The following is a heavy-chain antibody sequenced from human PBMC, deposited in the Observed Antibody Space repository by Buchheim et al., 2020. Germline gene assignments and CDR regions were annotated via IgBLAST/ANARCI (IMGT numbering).Heavy chain of an antibody. CDR1: SGSISSSYW. V-gene: IGHV4-4*02. J-gene: IGHJ6*02. CDR2: ISQSGDT. CDR3: ARNYYFYGMDV. Sequence: QVQLQESGPGLVKPSGTLSLTCAVSSGSISSSYWWSWVGQPPGKGLEWIGEISQSGDTSYTPSLKSRVSMSLDTSKNQLSLNLNSVTAADTAVYYCARNYYFYGMDVWGQGTT.